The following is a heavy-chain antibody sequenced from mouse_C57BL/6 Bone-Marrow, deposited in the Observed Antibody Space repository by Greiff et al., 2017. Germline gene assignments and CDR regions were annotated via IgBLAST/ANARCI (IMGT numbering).Heavy chain of an antibody. CDR3: AREVNNGYGLY. CDR1: GYTFTSYW. D-gene: IGHD1-2*01. J-gene: IGHJ3*01. CDR2: IDPSDSYT. Sequence: QVQLQQPGAELVKPGASVKLSCKASGYTFTSYWMQWVKQRPGQGLEWIGEIDPSDSYTNYNQKFKGKATLTVDTSSSTAYMQLSSLTSEDSAVYYCAREVNNGYGLYWGQGTLVTVSA. V-gene: IGHV1-50*01.